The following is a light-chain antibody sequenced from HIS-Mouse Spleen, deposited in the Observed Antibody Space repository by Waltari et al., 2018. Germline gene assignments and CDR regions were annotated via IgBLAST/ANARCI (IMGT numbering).Light chain of an antibody. J-gene: IGLJ3*02. CDR3: CSYAGSSTWV. V-gene: IGLV2-23*01. Sequence: QSALTQPASVSGSPGQSITISCTGTSSDVGSYNLVSWYQQHPGKAPKLMIYEGRKRPSGVSTRCSGSKSGNTASLTISGLQAEDEADYYCCSYAGSSTWVFGGGTKLTVL. CDR1: SSDVGSYNL. CDR2: EGR.